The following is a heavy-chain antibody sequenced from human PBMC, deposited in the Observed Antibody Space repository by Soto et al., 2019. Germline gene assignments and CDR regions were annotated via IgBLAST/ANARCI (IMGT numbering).Heavy chain of an antibody. D-gene: IGHD6-25*01. CDR3: ARGRSGYPPTY. CDR1: GGSISSGGYY. Sequence: SETLSLTCTVSGGSISSGGYYWNWMRQHPGKGLEWIGYISYSGSTYYNPSLKSRLTISVDTSKNQFSLNLSSVTAADTAVYYGARGRSGYPPTYGGQGTLVTVSS. CDR2: ISYSGST. V-gene: IGHV4-31*03. J-gene: IGHJ4*02.